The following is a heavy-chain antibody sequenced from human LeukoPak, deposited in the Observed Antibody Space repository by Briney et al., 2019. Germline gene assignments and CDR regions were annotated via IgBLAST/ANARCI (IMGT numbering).Heavy chain of an antibody. Sequence: SETLSLTCGVSGGSISSTNWWSWVRQPPGQGLEWIGSIHYTGTTNYNPSLESRVTISSDTSKNQFSLNLTFVTAADTAIYYCARQKGSRLDYWGQGTLVTVSS. CDR1: GGSISSTNW. J-gene: IGHJ4*02. CDR3: ARQKGSRLDY. V-gene: IGHV4-4*02. D-gene: IGHD5-12*01. CDR2: IHYTGTT.